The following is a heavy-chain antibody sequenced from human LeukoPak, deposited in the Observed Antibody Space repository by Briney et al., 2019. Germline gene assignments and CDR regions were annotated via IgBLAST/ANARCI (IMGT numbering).Heavy chain of an antibody. CDR3: ARGGTAFAY. CDR2: IYYSGGT. V-gene: IGHV4-59*01. Sequence: SETLSLTCTASGGSISSYYWSWIRQSPGKGLEWIGYIYYSGGTNYSPSLKSRVTISVDTSKNQFSLKLTSVTAADTAVYYCARGGTAFAYWGQGTLVTVSS. D-gene: IGHD3-16*01. CDR1: GGSISSYY. J-gene: IGHJ4*02.